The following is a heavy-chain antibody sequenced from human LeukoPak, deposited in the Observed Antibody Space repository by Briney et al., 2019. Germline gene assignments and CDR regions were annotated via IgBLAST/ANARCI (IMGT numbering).Heavy chain of an antibody. V-gene: IGHV3-23*01. CDR3: AKSYNGYESKPDY. CDR1: GFTFSSYA. J-gene: IGHJ4*02. D-gene: IGHD5-12*01. Sequence: GSLRLSCAASGFTFSSYAMSWVRQAPGKGLEWVSSISNSGGRTFYTDSVKGRFTISRDNSKITLYLQMNSLRAEDTAVYYCAKSYNGYESKPDYWGQGTLVAVSS. CDR2: ISNSGGRT.